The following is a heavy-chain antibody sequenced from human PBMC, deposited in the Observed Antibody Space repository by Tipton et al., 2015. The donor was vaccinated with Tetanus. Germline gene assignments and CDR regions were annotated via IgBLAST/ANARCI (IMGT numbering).Heavy chain of an antibody. D-gene: IGHD5-12*01. CDR2: LYADVDVA. CDR3: AKDSRHTGYDADL. Sequence: GSLRLSCTVSGDSITSSHYYWGWVRQPPGKGLEWVSVLYADVDVAYYADSVRGRFIISRDKSENTLYLQMNSLRAEDTATYYCAKDSRHTGYDADLWGQGTLVAVSS. CDR1: GDSITSSHYY. V-gene: IGHV3-23*03. J-gene: IGHJ5*02.